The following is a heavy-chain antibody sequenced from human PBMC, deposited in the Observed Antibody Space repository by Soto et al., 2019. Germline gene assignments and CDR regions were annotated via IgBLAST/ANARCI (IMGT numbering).Heavy chain of an antibody. CDR2: ISGSGSST. CDR3: ARRSPPWAFDI. D-gene: IGHD2-15*01. J-gene: IGHJ3*02. V-gene: IGHV3-23*01. CDR1: GFTFSNYA. Sequence: EVQLLESGGGLVQPGGSLRLSCAASGFTFSNYAMNWVRQAPGKGLEWVSVISGSGSSTYYADSVKGRFSISRDHSKNTLYLQMSSLRADDTAVYYCARRSPPWAFDIWGQGTMVTVSS.